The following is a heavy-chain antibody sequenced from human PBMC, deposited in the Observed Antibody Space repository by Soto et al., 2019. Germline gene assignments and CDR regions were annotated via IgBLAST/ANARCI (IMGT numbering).Heavy chain of an antibody. CDR2: INHSGST. D-gene: IGHD6-13*01. CDR3: ARNLLLSGSS. J-gene: IGHJ4*02. V-gene: IGHV4-34*01. Sequence: QVQLQQWGAGLLKPSETLSLICAVYGGSFSGYYWSWIRQPPGKGLEWIGEINHSGSTNYNPSLKSRVTISVDTSKNQFSLKLSSVTAADTAVYYCARNLLLSGSSWGQGTLVTVSS. CDR1: GGSFSGYY.